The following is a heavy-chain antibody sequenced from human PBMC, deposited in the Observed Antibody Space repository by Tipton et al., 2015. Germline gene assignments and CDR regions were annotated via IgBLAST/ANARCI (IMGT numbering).Heavy chain of an antibody. Sequence: SLRLSCAASGFTFDDYGMTWVRQAPGKGLEWVAGIDWNGGRTGYADSVKGRFIISRDNAQNSLFLQLNSLTAEDTAVYYCARSGGYGWDYWGQGTLVTVSS. V-gene: IGHV3-20*04. CDR2: IDWNGGRT. CDR3: ARSGGYGWDY. J-gene: IGHJ4*02. CDR1: GFTFDDYG. D-gene: IGHD5-12*01.